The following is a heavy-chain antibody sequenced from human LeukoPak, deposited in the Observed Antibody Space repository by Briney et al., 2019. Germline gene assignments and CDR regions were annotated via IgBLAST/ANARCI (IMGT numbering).Heavy chain of an antibody. Sequence: ESGPALVKPTQTLTLTCTFSGFSLRTRGMCVSWIRQPPGKALEWLARIDWDDYKYYSTSLKTRLTISKDTSKNQVVLTMTNMDPVDTATYYCARTARDGYNYPFDYWGQGTLVTVSS. CDR3: ARTARDGYNYPFDY. CDR2: IDWDDYK. J-gene: IGHJ4*02. D-gene: IGHD5-24*01. CDR1: GFSLRTRGMC. V-gene: IGHV2-70*11.